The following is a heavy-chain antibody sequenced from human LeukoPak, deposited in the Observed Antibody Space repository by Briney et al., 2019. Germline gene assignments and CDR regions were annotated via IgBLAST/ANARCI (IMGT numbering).Heavy chain of an antibody. CDR3: TRQDSSGWHFLYYFDY. CDR2: IYYSGRT. D-gene: IGHD6-25*01. CDR1: GGSISSSSYY. J-gene: IGHJ4*02. Sequence: SETLSLTCTVSGGSISSSSYYWGWIRQPPGKGLEWIGSIYYSGRTYYNPSLKSRVTISVDTSKKQFSLKLSSVTAADTAVYYCTRQDSSGWHFLYYFDYWGQGTLVTVSS. V-gene: IGHV4-39*01.